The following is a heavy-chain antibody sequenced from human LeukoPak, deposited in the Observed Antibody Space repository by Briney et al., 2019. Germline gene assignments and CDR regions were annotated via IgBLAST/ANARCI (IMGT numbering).Heavy chain of an antibody. Sequence: GGSLRLSCAASGFTFSSYSMNWVRQAPGKGLEWVSSISSSSSYIYYADSVKGRFTISRDNAKNSLYLRMNSLRAEDTAVYYCAPYFDWLLKPDWGQGTLVTVSS. J-gene: IGHJ4*02. CDR2: ISSSSSYI. CDR1: GFTFSSYS. CDR3: APYFDWLLKPD. V-gene: IGHV3-21*01. D-gene: IGHD3-9*01.